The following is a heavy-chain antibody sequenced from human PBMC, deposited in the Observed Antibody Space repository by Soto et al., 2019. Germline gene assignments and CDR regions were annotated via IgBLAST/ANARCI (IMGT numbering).Heavy chain of an antibody. CDR1: GFTFSDYY. CDR3: ARVSPDDYGDYGALGH. J-gene: IGHJ4*02. Sequence: QVQLVESGGGLVKPGGSLRLSCAASGFTFSDYYMSWIRQAPGKGLEWVSYISSSSSYTNYADSVKGRFTISRDNAKNSLYLQMNSLRAEDTAVYYCARVSPDDYGDYGALGHWGQGTLVTVSS. D-gene: IGHD4-17*01. CDR2: ISSSSSYT. V-gene: IGHV3-11*05.